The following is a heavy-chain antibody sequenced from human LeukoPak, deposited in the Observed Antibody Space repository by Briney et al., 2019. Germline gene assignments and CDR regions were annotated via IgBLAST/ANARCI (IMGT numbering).Heavy chain of an antibody. CDR3: AKGPLRGTAAAIDY. CDR1: GFTFSSYN. J-gene: IGHJ4*02. Sequence: GGSLRLSCAASGFTFSSYNMIWVRQAPGKGLEGVAVISYDGRNIHYPDSVKGRFTISRDISTDTLWLQMDSLRTEDTAVYYCAKGPLRGTAAAIDYWGQGTLVTVSS. V-gene: IGHV3-30*18. CDR2: ISYDGRNI. D-gene: IGHD2-2*01.